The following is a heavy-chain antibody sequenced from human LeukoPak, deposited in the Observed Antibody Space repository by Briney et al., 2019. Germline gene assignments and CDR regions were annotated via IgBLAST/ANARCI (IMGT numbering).Heavy chain of an antibody. CDR3: ARGTMIVVVTPSGIGC. CDR1: GFTFSSYG. CDR2: ISSSGSTI. Sequence: PGGSLRLSCAASGFTFSSYGMNWVRQAPGKGLEWVSYISSSGSTIYYADSVKGRFTISRDNAKNSLYLQMNSLRAEDTAVYYCARGTMIVVVTPSGIGCWGQGTLVTVSS. V-gene: IGHV3-48*03. J-gene: IGHJ4*02. D-gene: IGHD3-22*01.